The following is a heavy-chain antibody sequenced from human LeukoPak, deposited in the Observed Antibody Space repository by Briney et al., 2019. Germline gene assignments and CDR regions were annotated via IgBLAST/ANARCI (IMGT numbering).Heavy chain of an antibody. CDR2: IRYDGSNK. CDR1: GFTFSGSG. CDR3: ARDYDFWSGYYSPTRGYFGY. D-gene: IGHD3-3*01. Sequence: GGSLRLSCAASGFTFSGSGMHWVRQAPGKGLEWVTFIRYDGSNKYYTDSVKGRFPISRDNSNNPLYLQMDRLRAEDTAVYYCARDYDFWSGYYSPTRGYFGYWGQGTLVTVSS. V-gene: IGHV3-30*02. J-gene: IGHJ4*02.